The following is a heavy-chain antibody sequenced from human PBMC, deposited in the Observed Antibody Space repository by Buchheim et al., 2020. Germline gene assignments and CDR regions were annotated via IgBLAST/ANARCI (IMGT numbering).Heavy chain of an antibody. CDR3: VRELNVGVFDY. V-gene: IGHV3-21*01. D-gene: IGHD1-26*01. Sequence: EVQLVESGGGLVKPGGSLRLSCAGSGFTFSSYTMNWVRQAPGKGLEWVSSISSGSSYMYYADSVKGRFTISRDNAKKSLYLHLNSLRAEDTAAYYRVRELNVGVFDYWGQGAL. CDR1: GFTFSSYT. J-gene: IGHJ4*02. CDR2: ISSGSSYM.